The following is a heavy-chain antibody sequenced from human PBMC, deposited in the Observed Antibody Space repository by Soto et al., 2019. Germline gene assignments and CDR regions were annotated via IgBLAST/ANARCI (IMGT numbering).Heavy chain of an antibody. CDR3: ARDEGSGSYYYYGMDV. V-gene: IGHV1-69*12. Sequence: QVQLVQSGAEVKKPGSSVKVSCKASGGTFSSYAISWVRQAPGQGLEWMGGIIPIFGTANYAQKFQGRVTITADESTSTAYMELSSLRSEDTAVYYCARDEGSGSYYYYGMDVWGQGPTVTVSS. J-gene: IGHJ6*02. CDR2: IIPIFGTA. D-gene: IGHD3-10*01. CDR1: GGTFSSYA.